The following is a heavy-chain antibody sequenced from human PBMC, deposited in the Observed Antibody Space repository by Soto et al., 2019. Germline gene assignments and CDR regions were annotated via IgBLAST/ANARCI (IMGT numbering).Heavy chain of an antibody. J-gene: IGHJ3*02. V-gene: IGHV1-18*01. D-gene: IGHD4-17*01. CDR3: AIWDYGAQNDAFDI. CDR1: RYTFTTSG. CDR2: ISAYNGNT. Sequence: ASVKVSCKASRYTFTTSGISWVRQAPGQGLEWMGWISAYNGNTNYAQKLQGRVTMTRDTSTSTVYMELSSLRSEDTAVYYCAIWDYGAQNDAFDIWGQGTMVTVSS.